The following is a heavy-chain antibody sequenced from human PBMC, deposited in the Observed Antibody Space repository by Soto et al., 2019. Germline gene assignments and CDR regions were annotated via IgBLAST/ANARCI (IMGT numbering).Heavy chain of an antibody. CDR2: ISYDGSNK. V-gene: IGHV3-30-3*01. CDR3: ARALGPIVEMATNGD. Sequence: QVQLVESGGGVVQPGRSLRLSCAASGFTFSSYAMHWVRQAPGKGLEWVAVISYDGSNKYYADSVKGRFTISRDNSKNTLYLQMNSLRAEDTAVYYCARALGPIVEMATNGDWGQGTLVTVSS. D-gene: IGHD5-12*01. CDR1: GFTFSSYA. J-gene: IGHJ4*02.